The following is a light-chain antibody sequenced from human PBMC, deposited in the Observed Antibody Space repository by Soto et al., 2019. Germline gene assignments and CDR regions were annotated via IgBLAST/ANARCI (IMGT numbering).Light chain of an antibody. Sequence: EIVLTQSPCTLSLSPGEGATLSCRASQSIIRSYFAWYQQKPGQAPSLLIYGASSRATGIPDRFSGSGSGTDFTLTISILEPEDFAVYYCQQYGSSPWTFGQGTKVDIK. CDR1: QSIIRSY. J-gene: IGKJ1*01. CDR2: GAS. CDR3: QQYGSSPWT. V-gene: IGKV3-20*01.